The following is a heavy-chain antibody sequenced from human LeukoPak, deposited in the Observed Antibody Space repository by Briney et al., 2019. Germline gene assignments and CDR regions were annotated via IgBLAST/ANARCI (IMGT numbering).Heavy chain of an antibody. J-gene: IGHJ3*02. CDR1: GGSISSYY. V-gene: IGHV4-59*01. Sequence: PSETLSPTCTVSGGSISSYYWSWIRQPPGKGLEWIGYIYYSGYTNYNPSLKSRVTISVDTSKNQFSLKLSSVTAADTAVYYCAGRYYYDSGGYYDAFDIWGQGTMVTVSS. CDR3: AGRYYYDSGGYYDAFDI. D-gene: IGHD3-22*01. CDR2: IYYSGYT.